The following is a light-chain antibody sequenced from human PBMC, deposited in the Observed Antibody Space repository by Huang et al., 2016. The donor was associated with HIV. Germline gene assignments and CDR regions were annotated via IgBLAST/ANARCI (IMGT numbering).Light chain of an antibody. CDR1: QSISRW. CDR2: DAS. CDR3: QQYSSYPWT. V-gene: IGKV1-5*01. J-gene: IGKJ1*01. Sequence: DIQMTQSPSTLSASVGDRVTIPCRASQSISRWLACYQQKPGKAPKLLIYDASTLKSGVPSRFSGSGSGTDFTLTISSLQPDDFATYYGQQYSSYPWTFGPGTKVEI.